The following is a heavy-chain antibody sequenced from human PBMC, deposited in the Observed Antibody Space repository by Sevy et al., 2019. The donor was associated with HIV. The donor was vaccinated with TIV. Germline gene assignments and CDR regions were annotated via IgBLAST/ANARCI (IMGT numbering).Heavy chain of an antibody. V-gene: IGHV1-2*06. D-gene: IGHD1-7*01. CDR2: IYPNSGGT. CDR3: ARDGGGGTTNSGMDV. J-gene: IGHJ6*02. Sequence: ASVKVSCKASGYTFTGDYLHWVRQAPGQGLEWMGRIYPNSGGTNYAQKFQGRVTMTRDTSISTAYMELGRLRYGDTAIYYCARDGGGGTTNSGMDVWGQGTTVTVSS. CDR1: GYTFTGDY.